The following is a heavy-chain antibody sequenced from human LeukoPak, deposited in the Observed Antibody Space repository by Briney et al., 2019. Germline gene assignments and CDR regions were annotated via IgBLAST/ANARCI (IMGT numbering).Heavy chain of an antibody. V-gene: IGHV1-2*02. CDR3: ARANPTTMAGFDY. CDR1: GYTFTGYY. D-gene: IGHD4/OR15-4a*01. J-gene: IGHJ4*02. Sequence: ASVKVSCKASGYTFTGYYMHWVQQAPGQGLEWMGWINPNSGGTNYAQKFQGRVTMTRDTSISTAYMELSRLRSDDTAVYYCARANPTTMAGFDYWGQGTLVTVSS. CDR2: INPNSGGT.